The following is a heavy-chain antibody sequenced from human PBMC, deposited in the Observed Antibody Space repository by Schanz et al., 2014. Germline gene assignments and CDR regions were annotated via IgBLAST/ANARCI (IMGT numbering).Heavy chain of an antibody. Sequence: QVQLQESGPGLVKPSQTLSLTCTVSGGSIRSGTYYWSWIRQPAGKALEWVGRVFPNGITNNNPSLKSRDPISLAASKMRFSLTLTSPTAADTAVYYCSRDTTWRLDLWGRGTLVTVSS. CDR1: GGSIRSGTYY. D-gene: IGHD1-1*01. J-gene: IGHJ2*01. CDR3: SRDTTWRLDL. V-gene: IGHV4-61*02. CDR2: VFPNGIT.